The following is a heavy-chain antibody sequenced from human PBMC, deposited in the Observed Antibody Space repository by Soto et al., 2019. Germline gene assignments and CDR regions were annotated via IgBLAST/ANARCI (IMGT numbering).Heavy chain of an antibody. CDR2: INPSGGST. CDR1: GYTFTSYY. CDR3: ARAGVYYDFWSGYYKGGPGDY. V-gene: IGHV1-46*01. Sequence: QVQLVQSGAEVKKPGASVKVSCKASGYTFTSYYMHWVRQAPGQGLEWMGIINPSGGSTSYAQKFQGRVTMTRDTSTSIVYMELSSLRSEDTAVYYCARAGVYYDFWSGYYKGGPGDYWGQGTLVTVSS. D-gene: IGHD3-3*01. J-gene: IGHJ4*02.